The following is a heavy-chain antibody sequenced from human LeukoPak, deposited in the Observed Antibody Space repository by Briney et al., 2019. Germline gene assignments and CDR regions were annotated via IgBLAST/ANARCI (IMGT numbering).Heavy chain of an antibody. CDR1: GFTFSSYA. CDR3: AKSTGYSTTGRDFDS. CDR2: ISGGGATT. J-gene: IGHJ4*02. Sequence: GGSLRLSCAASGFTFSSYAMSWVRQAPGKGLEWVSDISGGGATTFYADSVKGRFTISRDNSKNTLYLQLSSLRAEDTAVYYCAKSTGYSTTGRDFDSWGRGTLVTVSS. D-gene: IGHD6-13*01. V-gene: IGHV3-23*01.